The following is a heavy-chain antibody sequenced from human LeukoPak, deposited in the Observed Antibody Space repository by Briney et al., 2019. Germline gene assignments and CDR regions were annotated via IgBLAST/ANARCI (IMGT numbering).Heavy chain of an antibody. CDR3: ARVVVVAATPSVWFDP. Sequence: PSETLSLTCAVYGGSFSGYYWSWIRQPPGKGLEWIGEINHSGSTNYNPSLKSRVTISVDTSKNQFSLKLSSVTAADTAVYYCARVVVVAATPSVWFDPWDQGTLVTVSS. CDR2: INHSGST. J-gene: IGHJ5*02. CDR1: GGSFSGYY. D-gene: IGHD2-15*01. V-gene: IGHV4-34*01.